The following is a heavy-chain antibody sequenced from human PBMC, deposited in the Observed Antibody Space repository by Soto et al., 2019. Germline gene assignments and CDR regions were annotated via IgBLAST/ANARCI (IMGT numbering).Heavy chain of an antibody. CDR3: ARLSDSHLYFDY. CDR1: GGSISGYY. CDR2: IYYSGNT. D-gene: IGHD2-21*02. V-gene: IGHV4-59*01. Sequence: QVQLQESGPGLVKPSETLSLTCTVSGGSISGYYWSWIRQPPGKGLEWNGYIYYSGNTNYNPSLKSRVTISVDTSKNQFSLKLSSVTDADTAVYYCARLSDSHLYFDYWGQGTLVTVSS. J-gene: IGHJ4*02.